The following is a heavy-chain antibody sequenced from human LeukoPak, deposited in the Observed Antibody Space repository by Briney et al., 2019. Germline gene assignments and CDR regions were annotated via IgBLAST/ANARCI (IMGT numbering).Heavy chain of an antibody. D-gene: IGHD3-22*01. CDR3: ARVSGYVAPEATGGMDV. CDR2: ISAYNGNT. J-gene: IGHJ6*02. V-gene: IGHV1-18*01. CDR1: GYTFTSYG. Sequence: AASVKVSCKASGYTFTSYGISWVRQAPGQGLEWMGWISAYNGNTNYAQKLQGRVTMTTATSTSTAYMELRSLRSDDTAVYYRARVSGYVAPEATGGMDVWGQGTTVTVSS.